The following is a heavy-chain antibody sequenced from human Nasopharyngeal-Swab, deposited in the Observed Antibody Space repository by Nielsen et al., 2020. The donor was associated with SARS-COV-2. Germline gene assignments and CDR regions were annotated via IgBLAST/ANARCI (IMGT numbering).Heavy chain of an antibody. CDR2: IYPGGSDT. CDR1: GYSFTSYW. J-gene: IGHJ4*02. Sequence: GGSLRLSCKGSGYSFTSYWIGWVRQMPGKGLEWMGIIYPGGSDTRYSPSFQGQVTISADKSISTAYLQWSSLKASDTAMYYCARRSSYYDFWGGYYVFDYWGQGTLVTVSS. V-gene: IGHV5-51*01. D-gene: IGHD3-3*01. CDR3: ARRSSYYDFWGGYYVFDY.